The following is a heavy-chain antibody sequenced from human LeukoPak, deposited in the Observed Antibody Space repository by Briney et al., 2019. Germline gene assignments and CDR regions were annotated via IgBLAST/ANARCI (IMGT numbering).Heavy chain of an antibody. V-gene: IGHV1-46*01. J-gene: IGHJ4*02. CDR2: INPSGGST. Sequence: RASVKVSCKASGYTFSTYCIHWVRQAPGQGLEWMGIINPSGGSTSYAQKFQGRVTMTRDTSTSTVYMELTSLRSEDTAVFYCARARDYGDYVFDYWGQGTLVTVSS. CDR3: ARARDYGDYVFDY. D-gene: IGHD4-17*01. CDR1: GYTFSTYC.